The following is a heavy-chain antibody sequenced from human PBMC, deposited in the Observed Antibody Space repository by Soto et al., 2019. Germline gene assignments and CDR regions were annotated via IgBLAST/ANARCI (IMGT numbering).Heavy chain of an antibody. J-gene: IGHJ6*02. CDR1: GVTFSSYG. V-gene: IGHV3-30*18. Sequence: QVQLVESGGGVVQPGRSLRLSCAASGVTFSSYGMQWVRQSPGKGLEWVAVISYEGSVQYYADSVKGRVTISRDNYKNTVYLEMNSLRAEDTAVYSYAKEAGLFGASYGIYLDVWGQGTTVTVSS. CDR2: ISYEGSVQ. CDR3: AKEAGLFGASYGIYLDV. D-gene: IGHD3-16*01.